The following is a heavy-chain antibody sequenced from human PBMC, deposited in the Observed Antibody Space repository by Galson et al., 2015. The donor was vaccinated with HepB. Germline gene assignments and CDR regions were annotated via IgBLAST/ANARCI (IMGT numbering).Heavy chain of an antibody. CDR3: AKPRAPWIELDAFDI. CDR2: ISYDGSKK. Sequence: SLRLSCAASGFTFSSNGMHWVRQAPGKGLEWVAVISYDGSKKYYADSVKGRFTISRDNSKNTLYLQMNSLRAEDTAVYYCAKPRAPWIELDAFDIWGQGTMVTVSS. CDR1: GFTFSSNG. V-gene: IGHV3-30*18. D-gene: IGHD5-18*01. J-gene: IGHJ3*02.